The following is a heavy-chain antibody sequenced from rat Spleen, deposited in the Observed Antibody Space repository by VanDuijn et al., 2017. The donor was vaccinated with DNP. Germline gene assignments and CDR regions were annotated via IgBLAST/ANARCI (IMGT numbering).Heavy chain of an antibody. CDR1: GFIFSDYY. J-gene: IGHJ2*01. CDR2: IIYDGSST. CDR3: ARHVDF. Sequence: EVQLVESGGGLVQPGRSLKLSCAASGFIFSDYYMAWVRQVPTKGLEWVATIIYDGSSTYYGDSVKGRFTISRDNAKSTLYLQMDSLRSEETATYYCARHVDFWGQGVMVTVSS. V-gene: IGHV5-7*01.